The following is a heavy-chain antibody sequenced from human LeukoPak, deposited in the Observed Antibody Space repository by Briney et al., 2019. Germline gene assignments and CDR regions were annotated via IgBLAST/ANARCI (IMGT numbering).Heavy chain of an antibody. Sequence: PGGSLRLSCAASGFIFRTYAMNWVRQAPGKGLEWVAFIFYNGTDKSADSVKGRFTISRDNSKNTLYLEMNRLRPEDTALYYCAKAGASGSGPIDSWGQGTPVIVSS. V-gene: IGHV3-30*02. CDR2: IFYNGTDK. D-gene: IGHD3-10*01. J-gene: IGHJ4*02. CDR1: GFIFRTYA. CDR3: AKAGASGSGPIDS.